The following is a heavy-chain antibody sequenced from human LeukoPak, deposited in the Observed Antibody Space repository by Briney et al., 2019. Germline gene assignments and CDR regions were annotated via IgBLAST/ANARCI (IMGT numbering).Heavy chain of an antibody. CDR1: GFPFSSYG. CDR3: AKDSTDIVVVPAATITNYYVDV. J-gene: IGHJ6*03. V-gene: IGHV3-30*02. D-gene: IGHD2-2*01. Sequence: GSLGLSCAASGFPFSSYGMHLVRQAPGKGLEWVAFIRYDGSNKYYADSVKGRFTISRDNSKNTLYLQMNSLRAEDTAVYYCAKDSTDIVVVPAATITNYYVDVWGKGTTVTVSS. CDR2: IRYDGSNK.